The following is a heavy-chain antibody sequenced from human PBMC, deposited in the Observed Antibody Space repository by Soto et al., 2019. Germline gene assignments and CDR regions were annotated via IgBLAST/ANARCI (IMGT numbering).Heavy chain of an antibody. Sequence: QVQLVQSGAAVKKPGSSVKVSCKASGGTFSSYTISWVRQAPGQGLEWMGRIIPILGIANYAQKFQGRVTITADKSTSTAYMELSSLRSEDTAVYYCARITMVRGQVDPWGQGTLVTVSS. J-gene: IGHJ5*02. CDR2: IIPILGIA. D-gene: IGHD3-10*01. V-gene: IGHV1-69*02. CDR3: ARITMVRGQVDP. CDR1: GGTFSSYT.